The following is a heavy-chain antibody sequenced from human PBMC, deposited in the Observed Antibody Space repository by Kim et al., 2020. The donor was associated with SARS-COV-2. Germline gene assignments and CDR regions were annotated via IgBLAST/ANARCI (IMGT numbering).Heavy chain of an antibody. D-gene: IGHD1-26*01. Sequence: YADSVKGRLTISRDNAKNSLYLQMNSLRAEDTAVYYCARSIGQGRRPADYWGQGTLVTVSS. J-gene: IGHJ4*02. V-gene: IGHV3-21*01. CDR3: ARSIGQGRRPADY.